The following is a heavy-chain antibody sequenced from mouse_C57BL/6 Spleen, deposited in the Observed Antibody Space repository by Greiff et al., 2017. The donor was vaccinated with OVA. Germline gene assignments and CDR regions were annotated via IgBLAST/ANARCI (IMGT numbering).Heavy chain of an antibody. J-gene: IGHJ4*01. CDR1: GFSLTSYG. CDR3: ASRDYYGSRAMDY. V-gene: IGHV2-6*01. D-gene: IGHD1-1*01. Sequence: QVQLQESGPGLVAPSQSLSITCTVSGFSLTSYGVDWVRQSPGKGLEWLGVIWGVGSTNYNSALKSRLSISKDNSKSQVFLKMNSLQTDDTAMYYCASRDYYGSRAMDYWGQGTSVTVSS. CDR2: IWGVGST.